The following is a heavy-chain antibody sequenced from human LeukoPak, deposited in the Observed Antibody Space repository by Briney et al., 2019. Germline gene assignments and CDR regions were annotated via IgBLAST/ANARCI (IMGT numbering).Heavy chain of an antibody. V-gene: IGHV3-30-3*01. CDR3: ARSIMIFGVARGLGDWFDP. CDR2: ISYDGSNE. Sequence: GGSLRLSCAASGFTFSSYWMSWVRQAPGKGLEWVAVISYDGSNEYYADSVKGRFTLSRDNSKNTLYLQMNSLRAEDTAVYYCARSIMIFGVARGLGDWFDPWGQGTLVTVSS. J-gene: IGHJ5*02. D-gene: IGHD3-3*01. CDR1: GFTFSSYW.